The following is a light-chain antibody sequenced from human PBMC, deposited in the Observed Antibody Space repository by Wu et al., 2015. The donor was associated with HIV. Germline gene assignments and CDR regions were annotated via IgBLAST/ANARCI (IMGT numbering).Light chain of an antibody. CDR1: QSVVSNS. J-gene: IGKJ1*01. Sequence: DTLLTQSPGTLSLSPGEGATLSCRASQSVVSNSLAWFRHRPDQAPRLLIYGASSRATGIPDRFSGSGSGADFTLTINRLEPEDSATYYCQQYESSLWTLGQGTKVEIK. CDR3: QQYESSLWT. V-gene: IGKV3-20*01. CDR2: GAS.